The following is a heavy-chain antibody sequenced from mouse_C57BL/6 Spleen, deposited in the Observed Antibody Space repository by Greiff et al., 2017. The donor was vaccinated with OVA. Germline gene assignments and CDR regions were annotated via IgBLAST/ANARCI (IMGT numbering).Heavy chain of an antibody. Sequence: VQLQQSGAELVRPGASVTLSCKASGYTFTDYEMHWVKQTPVHGLEWIGAIDPETGGTAYNQKLRGKAILTADKSSSTAYMELRRLTSEDSAVDYCTRGTYYGSSYIAYWGQGTLVTVSA. CDR2: IDPETGGT. D-gene: IGHD1-1*01. J-gene: IGHJ3*01. V-gene: IGHV1-15*01. CDR1: GYTFTDYE. CDR3: TRGTYYGSSYIAY.